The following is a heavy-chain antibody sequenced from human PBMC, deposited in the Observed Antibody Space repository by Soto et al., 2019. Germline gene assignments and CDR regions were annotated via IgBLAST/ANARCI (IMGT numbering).Heavy chain of an antibody. D-gene: IGHD5-12*01. J-gene: IGHJ6*02. Sequence: QVQLVQSGAEVKKPGSSVKVSCKDSGGTFSSYAISWVRQAPGQGLEWMGGIIPIFGTANYAQKFQGRVTITADESTSTAYMELSSLRSEDTAVYYCAAEIEMATITRRDYYYGMDVWGQGTTVTVSS. CDR3: AAEIEMATITRRDYYYGMDV. V-gene: IGHV1-69*01. CDR2: IIPIFGTA. CDR1: GGTFSSYA.